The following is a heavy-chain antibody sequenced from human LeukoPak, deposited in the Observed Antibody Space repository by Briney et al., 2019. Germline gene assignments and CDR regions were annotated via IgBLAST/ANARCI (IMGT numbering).Heavy chain of an antibody. D-gene: IGHD3-10*01. J-gene: IGHJ4*02. Sequence: ASVKVSCKASGYTFTSYYMHWVRQAPGQGLEWMGIINPSGGSTSYAQKFQGRVTMTRDTSTSTVYMELSSLRSEDTAVYYCARGASGSYYRARSYYFDYWGQGTLVTVSS. CDR3: ARGASGSYYRARSYYFDY. CDR2: INPSGGST. V-gene: IGHV1-46*01. CDR1: GYTFTSYY.